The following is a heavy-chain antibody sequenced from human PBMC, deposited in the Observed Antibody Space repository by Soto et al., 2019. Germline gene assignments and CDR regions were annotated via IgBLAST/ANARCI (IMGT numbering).Heavy chain of an antibody. D-gene: IGHD2-21*02. J-gene: IGHJ1*01. V-gene: IGHV4-61*01. CDR1: GGSVSIGSYY. CDR3: ARAEVVTAIPLH. CDR2: IYYSGST. Sequence: SDTLYLTSTVSGGSVSIGSYYWSWIRQPPGKGLEWIGYIYYSGSTNYNPSLKSRVTISVDTSKNQFSLKLSSVTAADTAVYYCARAEVVTAIPLHWGQGTLVTVSS.